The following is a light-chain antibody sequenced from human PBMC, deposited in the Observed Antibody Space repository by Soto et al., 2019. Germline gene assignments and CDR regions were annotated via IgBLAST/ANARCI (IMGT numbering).Light chain of an antibody. CDR2: DNN. V-gene: IGLV1-51*01. J-gene: IGLJ2*01. CDR3: GTWDSSLSVGV. Sequence: QSVLTQPPSVSEAPGLRVTISCSGSNSNIGSNYVYWYQQFPGSAPKVVIYDNNKRPSGIPDRFSGSKSGTSATLGITGLQTGDEADYYCGTWDSSLSVGVFGGGTKLTVL. CDR1: NSNIGSNY.